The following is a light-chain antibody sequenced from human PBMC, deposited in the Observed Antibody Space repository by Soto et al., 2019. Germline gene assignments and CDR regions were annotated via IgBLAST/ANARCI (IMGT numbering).Light chain of an antibody. Sequence: QSVLTQPASVSGSPGQSITIYCTGTSSDVGGYNYVSWYQQHPGKAPKLMIYEVSNRPSGVSNRFSGSKSGNTASLTISGLQAEDEADYYCSSYTGSSTPYVFGTGTKVTVL. CDR1: SSDVGGYNY. CDR2: EVS. CDR3: SSYTGSSTPYV. V-gene: IGLV2-14*01. J-gene: IGLJ1*01.